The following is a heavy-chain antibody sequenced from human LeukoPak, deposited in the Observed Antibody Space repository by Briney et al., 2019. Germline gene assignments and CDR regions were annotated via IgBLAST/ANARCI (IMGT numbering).Heavy chain of an antibody. D-gene: IGHD4-17*01. CDR1: GGSLNNYY. Sequence: PSETLSLTCTVSGGSLNNYYWSWIRRPPGKGLQWIGYIYYSGSTNYNPALKGRVTISVDTSKKQFSLRVTSVTAADTAVYYCARGEDYGDHTALLFDSWGQGTLVTVSS. CDR2: IYYSGST. CDR3: ARGEDYGDHTALLFDS. V-gene: IGHV4-59*01. J-gene: IGHJ4*02.